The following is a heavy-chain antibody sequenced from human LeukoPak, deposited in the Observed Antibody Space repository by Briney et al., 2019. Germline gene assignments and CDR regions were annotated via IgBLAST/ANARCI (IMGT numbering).Heavy chain of an antibody. CDR1: GFTFSSYA. Sequence: GGSLRLSCAASGFTFSSYAMSWVRQAPGKGLEWVSTISGSGGSTYYADSVKGRFTIPRDNSKNTLYLQMNTLRAEDTAVHYCAKSAEGITSTRSPINYWGQGTLVTVSS. V-gene: IGHV3-23*01. J-gene: IGHJ4*02. D-gene: IGHD3-16*01. CDR3: AKSAEGITSTRSPINY. CDR2: ISGSGGST.